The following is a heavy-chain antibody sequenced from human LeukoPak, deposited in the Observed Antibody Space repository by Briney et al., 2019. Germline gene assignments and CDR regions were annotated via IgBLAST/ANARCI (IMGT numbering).Heavy chain of an antibody. CDR1: GFTFTSSA. CDR2: IVVGSGNT. V-gene: IGHV1-58*02. Sequence: ASVKVSCKASGFTFTSSAMQWVRQARGQRVEWIGWIVVGSGNTNYAQKLQERVTITRDMSTSTAYMELRSVRSGDTAVYDCEAMLAGWSPTSGDAFDIWGQGTMVTVSS. J-gene: IGHJ3*02. CDR3: EAMLAGWSPTSGDAFDI. D-gene: IGHD3-16*01.